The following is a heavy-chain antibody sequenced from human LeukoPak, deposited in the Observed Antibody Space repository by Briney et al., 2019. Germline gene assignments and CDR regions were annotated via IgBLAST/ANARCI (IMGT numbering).Heavy chain of an antibody. CDR1: GGSISSYY. J-gene: IGHJ4*02. CDR2: IYYSGST. V-gene: IGHV4-59*01. CDR3: ARTVRDIVVVGYYFDY. D-gene: IGHD2-2*01. Sequence: SETLSLTCSVSGGSISSYYWSWIRQPPGKGLEWIGYIYYSGSTNYNPSLKSRVTISIDTSKNQFSLKLSSVTAADTAVYYCARTVRDIVVVGYYFDYWGQGTLVTVSS.